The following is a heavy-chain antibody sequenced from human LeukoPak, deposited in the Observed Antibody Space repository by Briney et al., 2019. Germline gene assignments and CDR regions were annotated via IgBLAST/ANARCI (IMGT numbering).Heavy chain of an antibody. CDR3: ASPSHCSSTSCLEFDY. CDR1: GYTFTSYD. D-gene: IGHD2-2*01. J-gene: IGHJ4*02. V-gene: IGHV1-18*01. CDR2: ISAYNGNT. Sequence: ASVKVSCKASGYTFTSYDISWVRQAPGQGLEWMGWISAYNGNTNYAQKLQGRVTMTTDTSTSTAYMELRSLRSDDTAVYYCASPSHCSSTSCLEFDYWGQETLVTVSS.